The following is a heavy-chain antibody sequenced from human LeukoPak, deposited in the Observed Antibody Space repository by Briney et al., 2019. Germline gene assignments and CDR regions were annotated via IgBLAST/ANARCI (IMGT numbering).Heavy chain of an antibody. D-gene: IGHD6-19*01. CDR3: AREGYTNGWYRN. V-gene: IGHV3-53*01. J-gene: IGHJ4*02. CDR2: IFSSGST. Sequence: GGSLRLSCAASGFIVSSNYMSWVRQAPGKGLEWVSVIFSSGSTYYAGSVKGRFTISRDNSKNTLYLQRNSLRAEDTAVYFCAREGYTNGWYRNWGQGTLVTVSS. CDR1: GFIVSSNY.